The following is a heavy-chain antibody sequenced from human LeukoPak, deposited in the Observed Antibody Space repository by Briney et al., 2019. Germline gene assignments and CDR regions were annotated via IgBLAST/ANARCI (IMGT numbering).Heavy chain of an antibody. CDR3: AASHGSNGCD. CDR2: MKQDGSAK. D-gene: IGHD3-22*01. J-gene: IGHJ4*02. Sequence: GGSLRLSCAASGFTFSSFWMSWVRQAPGKGLEWVANMKQDGSAKFYVDSVKGRFTISRDNAKNSLYLQMNSLRAEDTAVYYCAASHGSNGCDWGQGTLVTVSS. V-gene: IGHV3-7*01. CDR1: GFTFSSFW.